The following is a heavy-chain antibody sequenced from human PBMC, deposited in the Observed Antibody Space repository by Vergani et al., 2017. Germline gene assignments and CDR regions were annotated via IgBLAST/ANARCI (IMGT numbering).Heavy chain of an antibody. CDR1: GFTFSSYG. D-gene: IGHD2-15*01. V-gene: IGHV4-34*01. CDR2: INHSGST. J-gene: IGHJ4*02. CDR3: AKDSREYCSGGSCSGFDY. Sequence: QVQLVESGGGVVQPGRSLRLSCAASGFTFSSYGMHWVRQAPGKGLEWIGEINHSGSTNYNPSLKSRVTISVDTSKNQFSLKLSAVTAADTAVYYCAKDSREYCSGGSCSGFDYWGQGTLVTVSS.